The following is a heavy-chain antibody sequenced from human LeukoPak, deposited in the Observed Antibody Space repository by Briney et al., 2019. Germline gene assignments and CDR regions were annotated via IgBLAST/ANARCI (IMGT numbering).Heavy chain of an antibody. CDR3: ARASGTTAYYYYYDPDD. CDR1: GFTFDDYG. Sequence: GGSLRLSCAASGFTFDDYGMSWVRQAPGKGLEWVSGINWNGGSTGYADSVKGRFTISRDNAKNSLYLQMNSLRAEDTALYYCARASGTTAYYYYYDPDDWGKATTITVSS. CDR2: INWNGGST. V-gene: IGHV3-20*04. D-gene: IGHD1-1*01. J-gene: IGHJ6*03.